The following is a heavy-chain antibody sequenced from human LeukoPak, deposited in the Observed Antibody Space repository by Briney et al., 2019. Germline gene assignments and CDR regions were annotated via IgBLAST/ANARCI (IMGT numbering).Heavy chain of an antibody. CDR1: GYTLTELS. D-gene: IGHD5-18*01. V-gene: IGHV1-24*01. Sequence: ASVKVSCKVSGYTLTELSMHWVRQAPGKGLEWMGGFDPEDGETIYAQKFQGRVTMTEDTSTDTAYMELSSLRSEDTAVYYCATVPGYSYGYVFDYWGQGTLVTVSS. CDR2: FDPEDGET. J-gene: IGHJ4*02. CDR3: ATVPGYSYGYVFDY.